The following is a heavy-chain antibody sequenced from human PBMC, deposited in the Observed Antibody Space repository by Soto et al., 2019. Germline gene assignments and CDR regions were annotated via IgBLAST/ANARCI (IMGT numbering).Heavy chain of an antibody. Sequence: QVQLVQSGAEVKKPGASVKVSCKASGYTFTSYYMHWVRQAPGQGLEWMGIINPSGGSTSYAQKFQGRVTMTRDTSRSTVYMELSSLRSEDTAVYYCARKGSYGITMVRGVINQASYFDYWGQGTLVTVSS. J-gene: IGHJ4*02. CDR1: GYTFTSYY. CDR3: ARKGSYGITMVRGVINQASYFDY. CDR2: INPSGGST. D-gene: IGHD3-10*01. V-gene: IGHV1-46*01.